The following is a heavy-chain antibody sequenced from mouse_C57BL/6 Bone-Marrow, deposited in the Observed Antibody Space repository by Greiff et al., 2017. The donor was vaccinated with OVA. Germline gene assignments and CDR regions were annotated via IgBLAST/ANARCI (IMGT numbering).Heavy chain of an antibody. J-gene: IGHJ2*01. CDR2: IDPSDSYT. V-gene: IGHV1-69*01. CDR1: GYTFTSYW. Sequence: VQLQQPGAELVMPGASVKLSCKASGYTFTSYWMHWVKQRPGQGLEWIGEIDPSDSYTNYNQKFKGKSTLTVDKSSSTAYMQLSSLTSEDSAVYYCASSGYYYGIDYWGQGTTLTVSS. CDR3: ASSGYYYGIDY. D-gene: IGHD1-1*01.